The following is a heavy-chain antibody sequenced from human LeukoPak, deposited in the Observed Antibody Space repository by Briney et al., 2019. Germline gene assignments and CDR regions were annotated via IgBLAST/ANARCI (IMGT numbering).Heavy chain of an antibody. Sequence: GESLKISCNASENSFTTSWIGWVRQMPGRGLEWMGIIYPGDSDTRYSPSFQGQVTISADKPISTAYLQWSSLKASDTAMYYCANTRFKNLFDAFDIWGQGTMVTVSS. V-gene: IGHV5-51*04. D-gene: IGHD1-14*01. J-gene: IGHJ3*02. CDR3: ANTRFKNLFDAFDI. CDR1: ENSFTTSW. CDR2: IYPGDSDT.